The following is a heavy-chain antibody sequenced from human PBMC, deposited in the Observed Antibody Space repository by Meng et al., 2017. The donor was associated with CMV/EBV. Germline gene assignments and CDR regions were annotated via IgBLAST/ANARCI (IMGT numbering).Heavy chain of an antibody. J-gene: IGHJ4*02. Sequence: GGSLSPSCAASGLTFRSYGMHWVRQAPGKGLEWVAFIRYDGSNKYYADSVKGRFTISRDNSKNTLYLQMNSLRAEDTAVYYCAKDRGRKFWSGYYFSMDYWGQGTLVTVSS. CDR1: GLTFRSYG. CDR2: IRYDGSNK. V-gene: IGHV3-30*02. D-gene: IGHD3-3*01. CDR3: AKDRGRKFWSGYYFSMDY.